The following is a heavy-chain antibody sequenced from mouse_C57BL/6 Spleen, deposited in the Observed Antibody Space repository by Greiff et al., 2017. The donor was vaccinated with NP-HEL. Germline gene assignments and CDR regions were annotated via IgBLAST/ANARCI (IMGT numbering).Heavy chain of an antibody. J-gene: IGHJ2*01. CDR1: GYTFTSFG. CDR2: IYPRSGNT. D-gene: IGHD3-3*01. Sequence: QVQLQQSGAELVRPGASVKLSCKASGYTFTSFGISWVKQRTGQGLEWIGEIYPRSGNTYYNEKFKGKATLTADKSSSTAYMELRSLTSEDSAVYFCARVRDGYFDYWGQGTTLTVSS. CDR3: ARVRDGYFDY. V-gene: IGHV1-81*01.